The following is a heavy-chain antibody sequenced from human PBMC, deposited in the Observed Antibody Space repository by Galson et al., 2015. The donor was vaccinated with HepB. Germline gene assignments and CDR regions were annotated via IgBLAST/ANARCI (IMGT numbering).Heavy chain of an antibody. CDR1: GFTFSSYW. Sequence: SLRLSCAASGFTFSSYWMSWVRQAPGKGLEWVANIKQDGSEKYYVDSVKGRFTISRDNAKNSLYLQMNSLRAEDTALYYCARDHDNGRYYQGYFEFWGQGTLVTVSS. CDR3: ARDHDNGRYYQGYFEF. CDR2: IKQDGSEK. V-gene: IGHV3-7*03. J-gene: IGHJ4*02. D-gene: IGHD3-22*01.